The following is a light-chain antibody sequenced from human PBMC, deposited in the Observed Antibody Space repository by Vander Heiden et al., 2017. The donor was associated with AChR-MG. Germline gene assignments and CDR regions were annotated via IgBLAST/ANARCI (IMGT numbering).Light chain of an antibody. J-gene: IGKJ1*01. CDR2: GAS. CDR1: QDIRNY. Sequence: DIQMTQSTSSLSASVGDRLTITCRASQDIRNYLGWYQQKPGKVPQLLIYGASTLQSGVPSRFSGSGSGTDFTLTISSLQPEDVATYYCQKYNSAPWTFGRGTKVEIK. CDR3: QKYNSAPWT. V-gene: IGKV1-27*01.